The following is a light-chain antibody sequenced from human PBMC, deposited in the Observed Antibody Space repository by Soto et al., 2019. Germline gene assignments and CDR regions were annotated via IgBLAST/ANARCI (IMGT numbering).Light chain of an antibody. CDR3: HQYYNYWP. V-gene: IGKV1-6*01. CDR2: TAS. Sequence: DIVTIACRAIRYIRSDLSWYQQRPGQAPKVLIYTASSLQSGVPSRFSGSGSGTDFTLTISHLQPDDAATYSCHQYYNYWPLCEGGKVDI. J-gene: IGKJ1*01. CDR1: RYIRSD.